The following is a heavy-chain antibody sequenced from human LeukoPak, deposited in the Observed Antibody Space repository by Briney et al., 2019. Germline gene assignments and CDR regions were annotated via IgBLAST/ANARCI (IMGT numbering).Heavy chain of an antibody. CDR2: VYSSGVG. V-gene: IGHV4-4*07. D-gene: IGHD3-22*01. CDR1: GGSITGYY. CDR3: AREEFLHEIDSSGYFVY. Sequence: SETLSLTCTVSGGSITGYYWNWIRQPAGQGPEWLGRVYSSGVGNYNPSLTSRVTMSVDTSKNQFSLKLTSLTAADTAVYYCAREEFLHEIDSSGYFVYWGQGTLVTVSS. J-gene: IGHJ4*02.